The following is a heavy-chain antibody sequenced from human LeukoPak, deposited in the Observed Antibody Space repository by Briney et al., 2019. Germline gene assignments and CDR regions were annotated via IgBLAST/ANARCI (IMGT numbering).Heavy chain of an antibody. Sequence: GALVKVSCKASGGTFSSYAISWVRQAPGQGLEWVGRIIPILGIANYAQKFQGRVTITADESTSTAYMELSSLRSEDTAVYYCATGMVRGVMDYYYMDVWGKGTTVTVSS. CDR1: GGTFSSYA. CDR2: IIPILGIA. V-gene: IGHV1-69*04. J-gene: IGHJ6*03. CDR3: ATGMVRGVMDYYYMDV. D-gene: IGHD3-10*01.